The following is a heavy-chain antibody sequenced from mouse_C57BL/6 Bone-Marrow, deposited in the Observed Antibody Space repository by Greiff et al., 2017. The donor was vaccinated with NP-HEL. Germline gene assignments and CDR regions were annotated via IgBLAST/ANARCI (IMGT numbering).Heavy chain of an antibody. D-gene: IGHD2-4*01. V-gene: IGHV1-81*01. CDR3: ARRADYDGYYFDY. J-gene: IGHJ2*01. Sequence: VQLQQSGAELARPGASVKLSCKASGYTFTSYGISWVKQRTGQGLEWIGEIYPRSGNTYYNEKFKGKATLTADKSSSTAYMELRSLTSEDSAVYFCARRADYDGYYFDYWGQGTTLTVSS. CDR2: IYPRSGNT. CDR1: GYTFTSYG.